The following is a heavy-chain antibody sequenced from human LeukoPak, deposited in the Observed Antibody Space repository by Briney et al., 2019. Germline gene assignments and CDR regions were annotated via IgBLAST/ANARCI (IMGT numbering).Heavy chain of an antibody. Sequence: GASVKVSCKASGYTFIRYYMHWVRQAPGQRLEWMGIINPSGSRTSYAQKFQERVTITRDMSTSTAYMELSSLRSEDTAVYYCAAGTPNIVAHDAFDIWGQGTMVTVSS. CDR2: INPSGSRT. CDR1: GYTFIRYY. CDR3: AAGTPNIVAHDAFDI. D-gene: IGHD5-12*01. V-gene: IGHV1-46*01. J-gene: IGHJ3*02.